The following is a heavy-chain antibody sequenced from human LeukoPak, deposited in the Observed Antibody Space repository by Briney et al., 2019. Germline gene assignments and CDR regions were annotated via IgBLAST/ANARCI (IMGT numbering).Heavy chain of an antibody. CDR1: GFTFSDYY. D-gene: IGHD3-10*01. CDR2: INHRGST. V-gene: IGHV4-34*01. CDR3: ARDTPPDSLWFGEESAFDI. J-gene: IGHJ3*02. Sequence: GSLRLSCAASGFTFSDYYMSWIRQPPGKGLEWIGEINHRGSTNYNPSLKSRVTISVDTSKNQFSLKLSSVTAADTAVYYCARDTPPDSLWFGEESAFDIWGQGTMVTVSS.